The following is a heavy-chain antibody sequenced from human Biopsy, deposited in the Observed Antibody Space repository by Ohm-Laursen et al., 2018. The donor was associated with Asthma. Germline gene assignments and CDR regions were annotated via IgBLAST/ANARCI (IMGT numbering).Heavy chain of an antibody. J-gene: IGHJ5*02. D-gene: IGHD1-14*01. V-gene: IGHV7-4-1*02. Sequence: SSVKVSCKASGYTFTSYAINWLRQAPGQGLEWMGWIATSSGNPTYAQGFTPGRFVFSLDTSVTTAYLQITNLEPEDTAVHYCVRDQAHRDNWFDPWGQGTPVTVSS. CDR1: GYTFTSYA. CDR3: VRDQAHRDNWFDP. CDR2: IATSSGNP.